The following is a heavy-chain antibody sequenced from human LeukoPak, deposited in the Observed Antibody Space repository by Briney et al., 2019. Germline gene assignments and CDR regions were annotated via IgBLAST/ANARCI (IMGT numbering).Heavy chain of an antibody. Sequence: TGGSLRLSCAASGFTFSSYAMHWVRQAPGRGLEWVAVISYDGSNKYYADSVKGRFTISRDNSKNTLYLQMNSLRAEDTAVYYCARARSQVVPAANYWGQGTLVTVSS. CDR2: ISYDGSNK. J-gene: IGHJ4*02. D-gene: IGHD2-2*01. CDR3: ARARSQVVPAANY. V-gene: IGHV3-30-3*01. CDR1: GFTFSSYA.